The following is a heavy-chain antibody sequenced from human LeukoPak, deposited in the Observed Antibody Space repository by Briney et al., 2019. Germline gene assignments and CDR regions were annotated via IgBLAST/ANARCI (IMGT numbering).Heavy chain of an antibody. CDR3: AKGGHYSFFDY. CDR1: GFTFSSYA. V-gene: IGHV3-23*01. D-gene: IGHD4-11*01. J-gene: IGHJ4*02. Sequence: GGSLRLSCAASGFTFSSYAMSWVRQAPRKGLEWVSTISGDGTETFYADSVKGRFTISRDNSKNTHYLQMSSLRAEDTGIYYCAKGGHYSFFDYWGQETLVTVSS. CDR2: ISGDGTET.